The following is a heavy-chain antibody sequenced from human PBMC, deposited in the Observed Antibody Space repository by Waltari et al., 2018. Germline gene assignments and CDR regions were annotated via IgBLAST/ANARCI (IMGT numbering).Heavy chain of an antibody. D-gene: IGHD6-13*01. V-gene: IGHV3-23*04. Sequence: EVQLVESGGGLVQPGGSLRLSCAASGFTFSSYSMNWVRQAPGKGLEWVSAISGSGGSTYYADSVKGRFTISRDNSKNTLYLQMNSLRAEDTAVYYCAKSIAAAGTLPDYWGQGTLVTVSS. CDR1: GFTFSSYS. J-gene: IGHJ4*02. CDR3: AKSIAAAGTLPDY. CDR2: ISGSGGST.